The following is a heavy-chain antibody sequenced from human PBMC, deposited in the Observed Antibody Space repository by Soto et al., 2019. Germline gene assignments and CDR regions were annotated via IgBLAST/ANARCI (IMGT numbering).Heavy chain of an antibody. CDR2: IIPIFGTA. D-gene: IGHD3-10*01. V-gene: IGHV1-69*13. J-gene: IGHJ5*02. CDR1: GGTFSSYA. Sequence: SVKVSCKASGGTFSSYAISWVLQAPGQGLEWMGGIIPIFGTANYAQKFQGRVTITADESTSTAYMELSSLRSEDTAVYYCARVWSYYGSGSYYNWFDPWGQGTLVTVSS. CDR3: ARVWSYYGSGSYYNWFDP.